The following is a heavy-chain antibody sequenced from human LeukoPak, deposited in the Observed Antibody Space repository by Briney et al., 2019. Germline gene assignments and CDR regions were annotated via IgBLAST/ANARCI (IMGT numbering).Heavy chain of an antibody. CDR2: IIPVPNKP. Sequence: SVKVSCKASGDTLGSFALSWVRQAPGQGLEWMGGIIPVPNKPNYAQKFQGRVTISVDESTNTAFMELSSLTSEDTAVYYCTKGGPRISHPVGFDPWGQGTLVTVSS. J-gene: IGHJ5*02. V-gene: IGHV1-69*10. CDR3: TKGGPRISHPVGFDP. CDR1: GDTLGSFA. D-gene: IGHD2-15*01.